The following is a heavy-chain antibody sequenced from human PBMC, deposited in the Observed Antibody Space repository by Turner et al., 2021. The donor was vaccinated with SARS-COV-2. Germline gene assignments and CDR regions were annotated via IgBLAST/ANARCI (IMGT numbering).Heavy chain of an antibody. D-gene: IGHD6-19*01. J-gene: IGHJ4*02. V-gene: IGHV4-59*01. CDR3: ARSGGWYFGYFDY. Sequence: QVQLQESGPGLVKPSETLSLTCTVSGDSISSYYWSWIRQPPGKGLEWIGYIYYSGSTNYNPSLKSRVTISVDTSKNQFSLKLTSVTAADTAVYYCARSGGWYFGYFDYWGQGTLVTVSS. CDR1: GDSISSYY. CDR2: IYYSGST.